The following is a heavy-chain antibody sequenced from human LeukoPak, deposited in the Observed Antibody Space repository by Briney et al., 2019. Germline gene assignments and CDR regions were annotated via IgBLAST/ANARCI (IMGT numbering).Heavy chain of an antibody. D-gene: IGHD3-9*01. CDR2: INHSGST. V-gene: IGHV4-34*01. CDR3: ATLGPVLRYFDWLPYNFDY. CDR1: GGSFSGYY. Sequence: PSETLSLTCAVYGGSFSGYYWSWIRQPPGKGLEWIGEINHSGSTNYNPSLKSRVTISVDTSKNQFSLKLSSVTAADTAVSYCATLGPVLRYFDWLPYNFDYWGQGTLVTVSS. J-gene: IGHJ4*02.